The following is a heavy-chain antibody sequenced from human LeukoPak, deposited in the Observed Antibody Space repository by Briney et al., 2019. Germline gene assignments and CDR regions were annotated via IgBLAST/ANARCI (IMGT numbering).Heavy chain of an antibody. D-gene: IGHD3-22*01. CDR3: ARVRVITYYDSSGYRLYDAFDI. Sequence: GASVKVSCKASGGTFSSYAISWVRQAPGQGLEWMGGIIPIFGTANYAQKFQGRVTITADKSTSTAYMELSSLRSEDTAVYYCARVRVITYYDSSGYRLYDAFDIWGQGTMVTVSS. J-gene: IGHJ3*02. V-gene: IGHV1-69*06. CDR2: IIPIFGTA. CDR1: GGTFSSYA.